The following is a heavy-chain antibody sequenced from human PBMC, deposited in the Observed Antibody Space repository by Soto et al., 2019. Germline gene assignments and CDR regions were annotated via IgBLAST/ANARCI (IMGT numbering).Heavy chain of an antibody. CDR2: IYSGATK. V-gene: IGHV4-59*08. D-gene: IGHD2-2*01. Sequence: SETLSLTCTVSGGSISSYYWSWIRQPPGKGLEWIGTIYSGATKHYNPSLEGRVAIAAGTPDNQVSLRLPSITAADTAVYYCGRQPGHCFRSTCFRYYPLSFCGPGSTVTVSS. CDR3: GRQPGHCFRSTCFRYYPLSF. J-gene: IGHJ6*02. CDR1: GGSISSYY.